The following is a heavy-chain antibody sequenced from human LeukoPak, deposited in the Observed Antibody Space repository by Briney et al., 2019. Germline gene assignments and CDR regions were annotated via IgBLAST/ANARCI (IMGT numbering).Heavy chain of an antibody. D-gene: IGHD3-10*02. CDR3: ARDRPHIITTFGDTGSDAFDI. J-gene: IGHJ3*02. V-gene: IGHV4-39*07. Sequence: SETLSLTCTVSGGSISSSTYYWGWIRQPPGKGPEWIGHIDNSGSTYSNPSFKSRVTISVDTSKNQFSLKLSSVTAADTAVYYCARDRPHIITTFGDTGSDAFDIWGQGTMVTVSS. CDR1: GGSISSSTYY. CDR2: IDNSGST.